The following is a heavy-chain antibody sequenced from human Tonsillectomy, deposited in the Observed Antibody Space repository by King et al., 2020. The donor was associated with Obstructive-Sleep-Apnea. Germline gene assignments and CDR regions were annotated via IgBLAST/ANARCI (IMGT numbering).Heavy chain of an antibody. Sequence: VQLVESGGGLVQPGRSLRLSCAASGFTFDDYAMHWVRQAPGKGLEWVSGISWNSGSIGYADSVKGRFTISRDNAKNSLYLQMNSLRAEDTALYYCAKDIGGYGAAGMYYYYYGMDVWGQGTTVTVSS. CDR3: AKDIGGYGAAGMYYYYYGMDV. CDR2: ISWNSGSI. CDR1: GFTFDDYA. V-gene: IGHV3-9*01. J-gene: IGHJ6*02. D-gene: IGHD6-13*01.